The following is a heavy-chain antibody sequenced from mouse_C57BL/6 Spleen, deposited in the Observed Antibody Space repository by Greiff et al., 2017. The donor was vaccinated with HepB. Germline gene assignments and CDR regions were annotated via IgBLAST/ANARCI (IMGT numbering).Heavy chain of an antibody. V-gene: IGHV1-4*01. J-gene: IGHJ4*01. CDR1: GYTFTSYT. D-gene: IGHD2-1*01. CDR3: AKGLLFHAMDY. Sequence: QVQLQQSGAELARPGASVKMSCKASGYTFTSYTMHWVKQRPGQGLEWIGMIHPNSGSTNYNEKFKSKATLTVDKSSSTAYMQLSSLTSEDSAVYYCAKGLLFHAMDYWGQGTSVTVSS. CDR2: IHPNSGST.